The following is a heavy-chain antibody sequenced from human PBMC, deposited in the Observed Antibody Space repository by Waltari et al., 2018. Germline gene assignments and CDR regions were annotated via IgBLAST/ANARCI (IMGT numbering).Heavy chain of an antibody. CDR1: GYTFIGSY. J-gene: IGHJ6*02. V-gene: IGHV1-2*02. CDR3: ARDDDYDSSGYFATFYGMDV. D-gene: IGHD3-22*01. CDR2: INPNSGGT. Sequence: QVQLVQSGAEVKKPGASVKVSCKASGYTFIGSYMHWVRQAPGQGLEWMGWINPNSGGTNYAQKFQGRVTMTRDPSISTAYMELSSLRSDDTAMYYCARDDDYDSSGYFATFYGMDVWGQGTTVTVSS.